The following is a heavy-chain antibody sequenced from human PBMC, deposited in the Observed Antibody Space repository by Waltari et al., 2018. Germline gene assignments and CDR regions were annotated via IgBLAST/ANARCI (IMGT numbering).Heavy chain of an antibody. D-gene: IGHD2-15*01. CDR2: INPNSGGR. V-gene: IGHV1-2*06. CDR3: ARTRGDGYCSGGSCYLLGY. CDR1: GYTFTGYY. J-gene: IGHJ4*02. Sequence: QVQLVQSGAEVKKPGASVKVSCKASGYTFTGYYMHWVRQAPGQGLEWMGRINPNSGGRNYAQKFQGRVTMTRDTSISTAYMELSRLRSDDTAVYYCARTRGDGYCSGGSCYLLGYWGQGTLVTVSS.